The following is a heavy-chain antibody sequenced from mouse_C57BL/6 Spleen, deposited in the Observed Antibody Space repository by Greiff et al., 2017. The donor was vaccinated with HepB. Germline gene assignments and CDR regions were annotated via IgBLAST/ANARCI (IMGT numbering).Heavy chain of an antibody. V-gene: IGHV1-9*01. CDR2: ILPGSGST. J-gene: IGHJ4*01. D-gene: IGHD2-2*01. CDR3: ARSGFYYGHGYYAMDY. Sequence: VQLQQSGAELLKPGASVKLSCKATGYTFTGYWIEWVKQRPGNGLEWIGEILPGSGSTNYNDKLKGKATFTADTSSNTAYMQLSSLTTEDSAIYYCARSGFYYGHGYYAMDYWGQGTSVTVSS. CDR1: GYTFTGYW.